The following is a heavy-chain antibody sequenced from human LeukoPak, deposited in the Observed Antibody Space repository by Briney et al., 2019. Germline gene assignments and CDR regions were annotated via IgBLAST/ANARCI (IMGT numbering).Heavy chain of an antibody. CDR2: IIPILGIA. J-gene: IGHJ4*02. D-gene: IGHD2-2*01. V-gene: IGHV1-69*04. CDR1: GGTFSSYA. CDR3: AQSVVPAAPFDY. Sequence: SVKVSCKASGGTFSSYAISWVRQAPGQGLEWMGRIIPILGIANYAQKFQGRVTITADKSTSTAYMELSSLRSEDTAVYYCAQSVVPAAPFDYWGQGTLVTVSS.